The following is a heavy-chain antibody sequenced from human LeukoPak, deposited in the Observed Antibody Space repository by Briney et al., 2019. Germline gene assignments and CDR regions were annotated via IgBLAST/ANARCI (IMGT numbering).Heavy chain of an antibody. CDR3: AREGRSENYFDY. D-gene: IGHD3-10*01. CDR2: IYYSGST. J-gene: IGHJ4*02. CDR1: GGSVSSGSYY. Sequence: NPSETLSLTCTVSGGSVSSGSYYWSWIQQPPGQGLEWIGYIYYSGSTNYNPSLKSRVTISVDTSKNQFSLKLSSVTAADTAVYYCAREGRSENYFDYWGQGTLVTVSS. V-gene: IGHV4-61*01.